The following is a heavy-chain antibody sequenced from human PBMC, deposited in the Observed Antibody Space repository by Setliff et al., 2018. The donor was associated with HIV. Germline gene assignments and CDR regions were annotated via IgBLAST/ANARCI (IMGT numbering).Heavy chain of an antibody. V-gene: IGHV4-39*01. CDR2: MYYSGTT. Sequence: SETLSLTCTVSGDPISSGSYYWGWIRQPPGKGLEWIGSMYYSGTTYYNPSLKSRVTISVDTSKTQFSLKLNSVTAADTAVYYCGRATDYGGQGTLVTVS. J-gene: IGHJ4*02. CDR3: GRATDY. CDR1: GDPISSGSYY.